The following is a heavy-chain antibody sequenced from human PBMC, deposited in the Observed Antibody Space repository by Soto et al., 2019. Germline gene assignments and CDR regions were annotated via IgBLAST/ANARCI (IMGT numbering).Heavy chain of an antibody. J-gene: IGHJ4*02. CDR1: GFALSTTGMG. Sequence: QITLRESGPTLVKPTQTLTLTCTFSGFALSTTGMGVGWVRHPPGKALEWLALIYWDHGERYSPSLNNTLTITKDTSKNQLVLTMTNMDPVDTATYYRAHRISGWPRFRDSGQRTLVTVSS. V-gene: IGHV2-5*02. D-gene: IGHD6-19*01. CDR2: IYWDHGE. CDR3: AHRISGWPRFRD.